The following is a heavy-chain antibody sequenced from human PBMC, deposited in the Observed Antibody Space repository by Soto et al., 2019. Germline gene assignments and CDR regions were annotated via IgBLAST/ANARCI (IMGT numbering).Heavy chain of an antibody. CDR2: IYSGGST. CDR1: GVXGSSNY. CDR3: ARASRATYDSSGFWFDY. V-gene: IGHV3-53*01. D-gene: IGHD3-22*01. Sequence: GXLRLYCATSGVXGSSNYVSWVRHAPGKGLEWVSVIYSGGSTYYADSVKGRFTISRDNSKNTLYLQMNSLRDEDTAVYYCARASRATYDSSGFWFDYWGQGTLATVSS. J-gene: IGHJ4*02.